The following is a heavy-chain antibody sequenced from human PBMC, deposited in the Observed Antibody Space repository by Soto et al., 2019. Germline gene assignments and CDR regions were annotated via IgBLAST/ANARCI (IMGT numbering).Heavy chain of an antibody. CDR1: GDSVSSNSAT. Sequence: LLRQSQTLSLTCAISGDSVSSNSATWNWIRQSPSRGLEWLGRTYYRSKWYNDYAISVKSRITINPDTSKNQFSLQLNSVTPDDTAVYYCARESPATVTTTFDYWGQGALVTVSS. V-gene: IGHV6-1*01. D-gene: IGHD4-17*01. CDR2: TYYRSKWYN. CDR3: ARESPATVTTTFDY. J-gene: IGHJ4*02.